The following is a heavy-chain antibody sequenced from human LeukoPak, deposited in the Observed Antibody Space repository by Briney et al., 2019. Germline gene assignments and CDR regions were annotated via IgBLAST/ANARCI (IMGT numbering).Heavy chain of an antibody. CDR1: GFTFSSYG. D-gene: IGHD2-15*01. V-gene: IGHV3-30*03. Sequence: GGSLRLSCAASGFTFSSYGMHWVRQAPGKGLEWVAVISYDGSNKYYADSVKGRFTISRDSSKNTLYLQMNSLRPEDTAVYYCARALVQCRGANCYPNYFDFWGQGTLVTVSS. CDR3: ARALVQCRGANCYPNYFDF. J-gene: IGHJ4*02. CDR2: ISYDGSNK.